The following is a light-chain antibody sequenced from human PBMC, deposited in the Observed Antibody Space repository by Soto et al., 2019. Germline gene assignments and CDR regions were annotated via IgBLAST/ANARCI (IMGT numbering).Light chain of an antibody. Sequence: EIVLTQSPATLSLSPGERATLSCRASQSVSSYLAWYQQKPGQAPRLLIYDASNRATGIPARFSGSGSGTHFTLTISSLEPEDFAVYYCQQRSNWQGFTFGPGTKVDIK. CDR3: QQRSNWQGFT. V-gene: IGKV3-11*01. J-gene: IGKJ3*01. CDR2: DAS. CDR1: QSVSSY.